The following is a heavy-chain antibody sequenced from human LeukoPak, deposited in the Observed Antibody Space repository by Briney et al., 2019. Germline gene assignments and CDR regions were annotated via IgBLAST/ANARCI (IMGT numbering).Heavy chain of an antibody. D-gene: IGHD1-7*01. CDR3: AKVRVVFNWNYAYYFDS. CDR1: GFTFDDYG. CDR2: LNWNGAST. V-gene: IGHV3-20*04. Sequence: GGSLRLSCAASGFTFDDYGLSWVRQVPGKGLEWVSGLNWNGASTGYADSVKGRFTISRDNSKNTLYLQMNSLRAEDTAVYYCAKVRVVFNWNYAYYFDSWGPGTLVTVSS. J-gene: IGHJ4*02.